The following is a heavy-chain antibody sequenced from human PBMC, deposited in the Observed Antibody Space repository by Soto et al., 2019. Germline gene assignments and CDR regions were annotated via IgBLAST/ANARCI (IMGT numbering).Heavy chain of an antibody. CDR2: MSGSGVSV. D-gene: IGHD3-3*01. V-gene: IGHV3-23*01. J-gene: IGHJ3*02. Sequence: GFMRLCCAAAGGNFRSYAMSWVRQAPGKGLEWASGMSGSGVSVYYADSVKGRFTISRDSPKNTLYLHMNSLRAEDTAVYYCAKMGDFWGGYYGPGAFDIWGQGTMVTVSS. CDR1: GGNFRSYA. CDR3: AKMGDFWGGYYGPGAFDI.